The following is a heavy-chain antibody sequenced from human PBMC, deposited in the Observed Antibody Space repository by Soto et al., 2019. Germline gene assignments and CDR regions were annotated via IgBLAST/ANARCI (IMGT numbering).Heavy chain of an antibody. CDR2: ISGSGDST. V-gene: IGHV3-64D*06. CDR1: GFTFSNYA. D-gene: IGHD3-22*01. CDR3: VKGEYYYDSSGYYPFDY. Sequence: GGSLRLSCAASGFTFSNYAMNWVRQTPGKGLEWVSGISGSGDSTHYADSVKGRFTISRDNSKNTQYLQMSSLRADDTAVYYCVKGEYYYDSSGYYPFDYWGQGTLVTVSS. J-gene: IGHJ4*02.